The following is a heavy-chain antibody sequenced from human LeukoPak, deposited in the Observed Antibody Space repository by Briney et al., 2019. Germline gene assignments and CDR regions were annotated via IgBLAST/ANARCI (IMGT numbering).Heavy chain of an antibody. CDR1: GFTFSSYS. D-gene: IGHD4-17*01. CDR2: ISSSSSYI. V-gene: IGHV3-21*04. CDR3: VRVRHGDYFDY. J-gene: IGHJ4*02. Sequence: PGGSLRLSCAASGFTFSSYSMNWVRQAPGKGLEWVSSISSSSSYIYYADSVKGRFTISRDNAKNSLYLQMNGLKTEDTAVYYCVRVRHGDYFDYWGQGTLVTVSS.